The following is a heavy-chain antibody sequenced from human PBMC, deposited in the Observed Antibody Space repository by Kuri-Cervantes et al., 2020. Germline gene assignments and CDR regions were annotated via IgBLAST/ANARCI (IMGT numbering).Heavy chain of an antibody. J-gene: IGHJ6*03. CDR2: IHYSGNT. V-gene: IGHV4-39*01. CDR1: GDSIRSSNYY. Sequence: SETLSLTCTASGDSIRSSNYYWGWIRQPPGKGLEWIGSIHYSGNTNNNPSLKSRVIISVDTSKNQFSLKLSSVTAADTAVYYCARAALWFCLGGHMDVWAKGTTVTVSS. D-gene: IGHD3-10*01. CDR3: ARAALWFCLGGHMDV.